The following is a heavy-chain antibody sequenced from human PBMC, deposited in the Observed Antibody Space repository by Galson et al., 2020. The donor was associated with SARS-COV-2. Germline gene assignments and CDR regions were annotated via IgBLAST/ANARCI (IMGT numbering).Heavy chain of an antibody. CDR3: ARAHSGSYYGHFDS. Sequence: SLKISCSASGFTFSSYAMHWVRQAPGKGLEWVAVISYDGSNKYYADSVKGRFTISRDNSKNTLYLQMNSLRAEDTAVYYCARAHSGSYYGHFDSWGQGTLVTVSS. CDR1: GFTFSSYA. V-gene: IGHV3-30*01. CDR2: ISYDGSNK. D-gene: IGHD1-26*01. J-gene: IGHJ4*02.